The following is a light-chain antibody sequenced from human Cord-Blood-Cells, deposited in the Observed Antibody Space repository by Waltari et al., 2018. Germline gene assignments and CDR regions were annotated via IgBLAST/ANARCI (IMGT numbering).Light chain of an antibody. V-gene: IGKV1-5*03. CDR2: KAS. CDR1: QSISSW. J-gene: IGKJ1*01. Sequence: DIQMTQSPSTLSVSVGDRVTITCRASQSISSWFAWYQQKPGKAPKLLIYKASSLESGVPSRFSGSGSGTEFTLTISSLQPDDFATYYCQQYNSYWTFGQGTKVEIK. CDR3: QQYNSYWT.